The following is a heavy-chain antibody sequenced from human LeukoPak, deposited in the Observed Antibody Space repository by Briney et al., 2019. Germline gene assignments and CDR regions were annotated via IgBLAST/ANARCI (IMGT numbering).Heavy chain of an antibody. CDR3: TRQHCSGGTCSYVDY. Sequence: VGSLKLSCAASGFDFSEFYMHWVRQASGRGLEWVGLIRTKPNSYTTVYAASVKGRFTISRDDSKNTAYLQMNSLKAEDTAVYYCTRQHCSGGTCSYVDYWGQGTLVTVSS. J-gene: IGHJ4*02. D-gene: IGHD2-15*01. CDR2: IRTKPNSYTT. V-gene: IGHV3-73*01. CDR1: GFDFSEFY.